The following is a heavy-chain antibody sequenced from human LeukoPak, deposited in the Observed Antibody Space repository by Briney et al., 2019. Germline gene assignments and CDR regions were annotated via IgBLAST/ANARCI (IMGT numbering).Heavy chain of an antibody. V-gene: IGHV4-59*01. CDR3: ARVHSSWYVNWFDP. Sequence: SETLSLTCTVSGGSISSYYWSWIRQPPGKGLEWIGYIYYSGSTNYNPSLKSRVTISVDTSKNQFSLKLSSVTAADTAVYYCARVHSSWYVNWFDPRGQGTLVTVSS. CDR2: IYYSGST. D-gene: IGHD6-13*01. J-gene: IGHJ5*02. CDR1: GGSISSYY.